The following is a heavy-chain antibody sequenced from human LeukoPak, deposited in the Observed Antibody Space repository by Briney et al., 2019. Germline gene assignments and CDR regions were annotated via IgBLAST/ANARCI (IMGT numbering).Heavy chain of an antibody. CDR3: ARGDNWAFDY. V-gene: IGHV3-7*05. D-gene: IGHD1-20*01. CDR1: GFTFSSYW. J-gene: IGHJ4*02. Sequence: GGSLRLSCAASGFTFSSYWMSWVRQAPGRGPEWLANIKPDGNEKYYVDSVRGRFTISRDNAQNSLYLHMNSLRVEDTAIYYCARGDNWAFDYWGQGTLVTVSS. CDR2: IKPDGNEK.